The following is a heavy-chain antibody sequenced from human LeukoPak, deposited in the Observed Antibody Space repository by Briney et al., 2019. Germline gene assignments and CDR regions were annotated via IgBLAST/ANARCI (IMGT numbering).Heavy chain of an antibody. D-gene: IGHD6-13*01. CDR3: AIIPRAAAGPSARSPFHY. V-gene: IGHV3-7*01. CDR2: IKQDGSDK. J-gene: IGHJ4*02. CDR1: GFTFSSYA. Sequence: GGSLRLSCVASGFTFSSYAMNWVRQAPGKGLEWVANIKQDGSDKYYVDSVKGRFTISRDNAKNSLYLQMNSLRAEDTAVYYCAIIPRAAAGPSARSPFHYWGQGTLVTVSS.